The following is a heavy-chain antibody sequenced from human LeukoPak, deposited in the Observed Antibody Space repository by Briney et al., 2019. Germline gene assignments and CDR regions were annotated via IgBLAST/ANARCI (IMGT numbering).Heavy chain of an antibody. CDR1: GFTFSSYA. V-gene: IGHV3-23*01. J-gene: IGHJ4*02. D-gene: IGHD3-10*01. Sequence: GGSLRLSCAASGFTFSSYAMSWVRQAPGKGLEWVSAISGSGGSTYYADSVKGRFTISRDNSKNTLYLQMNSLRAEDTAVYYCAKDYRRFSEYYYGSGSSVFDYWGQGTLVTVSS. CDR2: ISGSGGST. CDR3: AKDYRRFSEYYYGSGSSVFDY.